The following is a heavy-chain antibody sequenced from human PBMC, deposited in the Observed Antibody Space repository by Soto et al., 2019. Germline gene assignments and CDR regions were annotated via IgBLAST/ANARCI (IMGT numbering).Heavy chain of an antibody. V-gene: IGHV4-30-2*01. CDR1: GGSISSGGYS. D-gene: IGHD2-2*01. CDR2: IYHSGST. J-gene: IGHJ1*01. CDR3: ARLPAR. Sequence: SETLSLTCAVSGGSISSGGYSWSWIRQPPGKGLEWIGYIYHSGSTYYNPSLKSRVTISVDRSKNQFSLKLSSVTAADTAVYYRARLPARWGQGTLVTVSS.